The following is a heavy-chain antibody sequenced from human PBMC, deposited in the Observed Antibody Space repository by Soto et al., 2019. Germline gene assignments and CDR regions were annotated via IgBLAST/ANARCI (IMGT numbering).Heavy chain of an antibody. CDR1: GFSIIPSRAG. CDR2: MSWKDAQ. CDR3: AHRYGGNYYRWYFDS. D-gene: IGHD1-26*01. Sequence: QITLKASGPTLLKPTQTLTVTCTCSGFSIIPSRAGVGWIRKSRGKAPQWLALMSWKDAQRYNPGLKSRPTMTLDTSKIQVVLTMTALDPVETASYFCAHRYGGNYYRWYFDSCGQGTLVTVSS. V-gene: IGHV2-5*01. J-gene: IGHJ4*02.